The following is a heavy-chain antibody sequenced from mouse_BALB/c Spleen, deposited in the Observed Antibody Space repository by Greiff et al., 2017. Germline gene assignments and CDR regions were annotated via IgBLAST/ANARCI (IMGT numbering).Heavy chain of an antibody. J-gene: IGHJ2*01. V-gene: IGHV5-6-5*01. D-gene: IGHD1-1*01. CDR2: ISSGGST. CDR1: GFTFSSYA. Sequence: EVKLMEPGGGLVKPGGSLKLSCEASGFTFSSYAMSWVRQTPGKRLEWVASISSGGSTYYPDSVKGRFTISRVNARNILYLQMSSLRSEDTAMYYCARSGYCSSFDYWGQGTTLTVSS. CDR3: ARSGYCSSFDY.